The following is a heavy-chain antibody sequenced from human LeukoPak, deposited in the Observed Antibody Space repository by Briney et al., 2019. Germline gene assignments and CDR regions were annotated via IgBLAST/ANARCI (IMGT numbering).Heavy chain of an antibody. Sequence: SETLSLTCAVYGGSFSGYYWSWIRQPPGKGLEWIGEINHSGSTNYNPSLKSRVTISVDTSKNQFSLKLSSVTAADTAVYYCARHNGGRAIVVVPAASIRAFDIWGQGTMVTVSS. CDR2: INHSGST. D-gene: IGHD2-2*01. J-gene: IGHJ3*02. CDR3: ARHNGGRAIVVVPAASIRAFDI. CDR1: GGSFSGYY. V-gene: IGHV4-34*01.